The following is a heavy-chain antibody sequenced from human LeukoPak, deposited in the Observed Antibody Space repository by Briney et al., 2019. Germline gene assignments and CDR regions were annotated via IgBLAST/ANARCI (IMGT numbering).Heavy chain of an antibody. CDR3: ARGRYSDSWYDYFDY. Sequence: GGSLRLSCAASGFTFSSYGMHWVRQAPGKGLEWVAVIWYDGSNKYYADSVKGRFTISRDNAKNSLYLQMTSLRDEDTAVYYCARGRYSDSWYDYFDYWGQGALVTVSS. D-gene: IGHD6-13*01. V-gene: IGHV3-33*01. CDR1: GFTFSSYG. CDR2: IWYDGSNK. J-gene: IGHJ4*02.